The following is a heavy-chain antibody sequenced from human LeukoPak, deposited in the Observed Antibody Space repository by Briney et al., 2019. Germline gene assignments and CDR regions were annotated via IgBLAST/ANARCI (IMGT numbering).Heavy chain of an antibody. CDR1: GFTVSSSY. D-gene: IGHD6-19*01. J-gene: IGHJ4*02. V-gene: IGHV3-53*04. CDR2: IYSGGGT. CDR3: ARVGVGTVAGNYFDD. Sequence: GSLSLSCTASGFTVSSSYMTWVRQAPGKGLEWVSLIYSGGGTFYADSVKGRFTISRHNFENTLYLQMNNLRAEDTAVYYCARVGVGTVAGNYFDDWGQGTLVTVSS.